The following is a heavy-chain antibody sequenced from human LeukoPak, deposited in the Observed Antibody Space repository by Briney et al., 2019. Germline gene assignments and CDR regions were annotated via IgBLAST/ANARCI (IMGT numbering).Heavy chain of an antibody. D-gene: IGHD5-12*01. CDR1: GYTFTSYG. V-gene: IGHV1-18*01. J-gene: IGHJ6*03. CDR2: ISAYNGNT. CDR3: ARYSSWGYVYYYYMDV. Sequence: ASVKVSCKASGYTFTSYGISWVRQAPGQGLEWMGWISAYNGNTNYAQKLQGRVTMTTDTSTSTAYMELRSLRSDDTAVYYCARYSSWGYVYYYYMDVWAKGPRSPSP.